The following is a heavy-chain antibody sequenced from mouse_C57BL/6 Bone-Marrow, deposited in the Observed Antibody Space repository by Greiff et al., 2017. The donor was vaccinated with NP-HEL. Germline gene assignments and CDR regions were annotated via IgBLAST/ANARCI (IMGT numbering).Heavy chain of an antibody. CDR1: GYTFTSYW. CDR2: IYPGNSDT. D-gene: IGHD2-3*01. V-gene: IGHV1-5*01. Sequence: EVQLQQSGTVLARPGASVKMSCKTSGYTFTSYWMHWVKQRPGQGLEWIGAIYPGNSDTSYNQKFKGKAKLTAVTSASTAYLELSSLTNADSAVYDCTRGRWLAWFAYGGQGTLVTVSA. J-gene: IGHJ3*01. CDR3: TRGRWLAWFAY.